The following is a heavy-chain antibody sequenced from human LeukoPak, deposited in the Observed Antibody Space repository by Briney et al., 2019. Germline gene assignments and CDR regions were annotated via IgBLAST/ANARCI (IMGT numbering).Heavy chain of an antibody. V-gene: IGHV4-34*01. Sequence: KPSETLSLTCAVYGGSFSGYYWSWIRQPPGKGLEWIGEINHSGSTNYNPSLKSRVTISVDTSKNQFSLKLSSVTAADTAVYYCARRRGGGRGYSYGSSWFDPWGQGTLVTVSS. CDR3: ARRRGGGRGYSYGSSWFDP. CDR2: INHSGST. J-gene: IGHJ5*02. D-gene: IGHD5-18*01. CDR1: GGSFSGYY.